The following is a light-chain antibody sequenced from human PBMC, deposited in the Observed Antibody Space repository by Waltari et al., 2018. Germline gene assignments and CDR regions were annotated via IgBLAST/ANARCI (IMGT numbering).Light chain of an antibody. Sequence: DIGMTQSPDSLAVSLGERATSNCKSSQSVLYSSKSNNYLGWYQQKTGQPANLRIYGASTRRTGVPARFSGSGAGTDFTHTVSSLQAEDVAVYYCQQYYTTPWTFGQGTKVDIK. V-gene: IGKV4-1*01. CDR2: GAS. CDR3: QQYYTTPWT. CDR1: QSVLYSSKSNNY. J-gene: IGKJ1*01.